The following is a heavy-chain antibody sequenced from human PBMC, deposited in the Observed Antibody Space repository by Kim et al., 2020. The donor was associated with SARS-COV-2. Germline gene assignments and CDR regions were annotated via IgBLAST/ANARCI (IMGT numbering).Heavy chain of an antibody. CDR1: GYTFTGYY. CDR2: INPNSGGT. D-gene: IGHD2-15*01. J-gene: IGHJ4*02. Sequence: ASVKVSCKASGYTFTGYYMHWVRQAPGQGLEWMGWINPNSGGTNYAQKFQGRVTMTRDTSISTAYMELSRLRSDDTAVYYCASRGYCSGGSCYPYYFDYWGQGTLVTVSS. CDR3: ASRGYCSGGSCYPYYFDY. V-gene: IGHV1-2*02.